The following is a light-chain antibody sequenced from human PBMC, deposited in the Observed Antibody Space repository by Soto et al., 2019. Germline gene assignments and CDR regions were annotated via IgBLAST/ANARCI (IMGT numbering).Light chain of an antibody. V-gene: IGKV3-20*01. CDR3: QQYGSSPWT. J-gene: IGKJ1*01. CDR1: QSVSSSY. CDR2: AAS. Sequence: EIVLTQSPGTLSLSPGERATLSCRASQSVSSSYLVWHQQKPGQAPRLLIYAASRRATGIPDRFSGSGSGTDFTLTISRLEPEDFAVDYCQQYGSSPWTFGQGTKLEIK.